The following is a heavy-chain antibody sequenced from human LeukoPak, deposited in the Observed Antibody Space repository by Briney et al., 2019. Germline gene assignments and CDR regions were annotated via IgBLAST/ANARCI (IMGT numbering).Heavy chain of an antibody. CDR3: ASTVVVPAAMFGSFDY. CDR1: GFTFSSYG. CDR2: ISYDGSNK. Sequence: GRSLRLSCAASGFTFSSYGMHWVRQAPGKGLEWVAVISYDGSNKYYADSVKGRFTISRDNSKNTLYLQMNSLRAEDTAVYYCASTVVVPAAMFGSFDYWGQGTLVTVSS. J-gene: IGHJ4*02. D-gene: IGHD2-2*01. V-gene: IGHV3-30*03.